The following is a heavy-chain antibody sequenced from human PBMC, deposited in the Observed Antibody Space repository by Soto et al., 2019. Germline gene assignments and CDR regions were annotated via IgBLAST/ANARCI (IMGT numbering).Heavy chain of an antibody. Sequence: EVQLLESGGGLVQLGGSLRLSCAASGITISNYPMSWVRQAPGKGLDWVSGISGSGDRTYYADSAKGRFTISKDISKNSLSLQLDNLGVEDTAVYFCVKDDGGYPSTAPHWGQGTLVTVSS. J-gene: IGHJ1*01. CDR3: VKDDGGYPSTAPH. D-gene: IGHD3-22*01. CDR2: ISGSGDRT. V-gene: IGHV3-23*01. CDR1: GITISNYP.